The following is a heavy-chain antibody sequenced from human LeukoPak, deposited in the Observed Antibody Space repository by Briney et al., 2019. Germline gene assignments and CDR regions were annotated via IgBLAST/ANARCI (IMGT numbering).Heavy chain of an antibody. CDR1: GFAFSNYG. V-gene: IGHV3-30*18. CDR2: ISFDGGNI. D-gene: IGHD2-8*01. CDR3: AQDGGDCTYGKCYALDR. J-gene: IGHJ5*02. Sequence: GGSLRLSCAASGFAFSNYGMHWVRQGPGKGLEWVSIISFDGGNIYYRDSVKGRFTISRDNAKNTLYLQMNSLRAEDTAVYYCAQDGGDCTYGKCYALDRWGQGTLVTVSS.